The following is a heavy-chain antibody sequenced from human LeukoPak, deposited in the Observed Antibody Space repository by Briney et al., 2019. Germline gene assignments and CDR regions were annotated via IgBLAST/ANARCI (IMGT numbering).Heavy chain of an antibody. V-gene: IGHV1-69*05. J-gene: IGHJ4*02. Sequence: ASVKLSCKASGGTFSSYAISWVRQAPGQGLEWMGGIIPIFGTANYAQKFQGRVTITTDESTSTAYMELSSLRSEDTAVYYCARVVHGGNSVLWGQGTLVTVSS. CDR3: ARVVHGGNSVL. CDR1: GGTFSSYA. D-gene: IGHD4-23*01. CDR2: IIPIFGTA.